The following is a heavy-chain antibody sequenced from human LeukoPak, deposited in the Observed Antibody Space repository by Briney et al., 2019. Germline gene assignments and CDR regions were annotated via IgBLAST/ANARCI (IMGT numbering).Heavy chain of an antibody. CDR1: GGSISSSSYY. V-gene: IGHV4-39*07. J-gene: IGHJ5*02. D-gene: IGHD3-10*01. CDR3: ARCPTYYYYGSGTPPNWFDP. Sequence: PSETLSLTCTVSGGSISSSSYYWGWIRQPPGKGLEWIGSIYYSGSTYYNPSLKSRVTISVDTSKNQFSLKLSSVTAADTAVYYCARCPTYYYYGSGTPPNWFDPWGQGTLVTVSS. CDR2: IYYSGST.